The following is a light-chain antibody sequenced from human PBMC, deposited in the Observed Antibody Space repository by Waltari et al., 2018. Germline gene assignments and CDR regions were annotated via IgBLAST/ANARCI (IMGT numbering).Light chain of an antibody. V-gene: IGKV1-39*01. CDR3: QQSYSTPHT. Sequence: DIKMTQSPSSLSASVGDRVTTTCRASQSISSYLNWYQQNPGKAPKLLIYAASSLQRGVPSRFSGSGSGTDFTLTISSLQPEDFATYYCQQSYSTPHTFGQGTKLEVK. J-gene: IGKJ2*01. CDR2: AAS. CDR1: QSISSY.